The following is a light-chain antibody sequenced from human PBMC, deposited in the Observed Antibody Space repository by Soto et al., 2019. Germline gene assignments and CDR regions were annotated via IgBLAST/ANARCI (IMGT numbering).Light chain of an antibody. Sequence: DIVLTQSPLSLPVTPGEPASISCRSSQSLLHRNGNIYLDWYLQKPGLFPQLLIYLGSIRDSGVPVRFSGSGSGTDFTLKISRVEAEDVGVYYCMQAVQAPRTFGQGTKVEIK. CDR3: MQAVQAPRT. CDR1: QSLLHRNGNIY. V-gene: IGKV2-28*01. CDR2: LGS. J-gene: IGKJ1*01.